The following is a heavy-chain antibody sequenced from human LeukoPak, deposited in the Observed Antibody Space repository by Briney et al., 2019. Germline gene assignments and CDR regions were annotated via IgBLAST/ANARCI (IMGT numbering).Heavy chain of an antibody. J-gene: IGHJ4*02. Sequence: GGALRLSCAASGFTFSSYGMSWVRQASGKGLEWVSAISGSGGSTYYADSVKGRFTISRDNSKNTLYLQMNSLRAEDAAVYYCAKDCNLGTIAGDYWGQGTLVTVSS. CDR1: GFTFSSYG. CDR3: AKDCNLGTIAGDY. D-gene: IGHD2/OR15-2a*01. V-gene: IGHV3-23*01. CDR2: ISGSGGST.